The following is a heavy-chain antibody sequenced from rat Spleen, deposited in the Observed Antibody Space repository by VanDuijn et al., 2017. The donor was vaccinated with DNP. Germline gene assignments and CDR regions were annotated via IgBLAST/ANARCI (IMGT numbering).Heavy chain of an antibody. Sequence: QIQLQQSGAELAKPDSSVKISCRASGYTFTTYYITWIKQTTGQGREYLGYINTGSGATNYNEKFKGKATLTVDKSSSTAFMQLSSLTPDDSAVYYCARPNYDGSYYYSYYFEYWGQGVMVTVSS. D-gene: IGHD1-12*02. V-gene: IGHV1-43*01. CDR3: ARPNYDGSYYYSYYFEY. J-gene: IGHJ2*01. CDR2: INTGSGAT. CDR1: GYTFTTYY.